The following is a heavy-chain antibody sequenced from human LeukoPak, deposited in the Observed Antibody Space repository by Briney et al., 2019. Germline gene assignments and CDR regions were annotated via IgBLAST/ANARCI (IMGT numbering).Heavy chain of an antibody. CDR1: GFTFGSYA. CDR2: ISYDGSNK. V-gene: IGHV3-30-3*01. J-gene: IGHJ6*02. D-gene: IGHD1-1*01. Sequence: GRSLRLSCAASGFTFGSYAMHWVRQAPGKGLEWVAVISYDGSNKYYADSVKGRFTISRDNAKNSLYLQMNSLRAEDTAVYYCARDNQLLFDYYYGMDVWGQGTTVTVSS. CDR3: ARDNQLLFDYYYGMDV.